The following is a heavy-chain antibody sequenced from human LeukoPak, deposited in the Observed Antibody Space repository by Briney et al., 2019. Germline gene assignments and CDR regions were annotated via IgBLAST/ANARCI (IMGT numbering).Heavy chain of an antibody. V-gene: IGHV1-2*02. CDR2: INPSSGGT. D-gene: IGHD4-23*01. CDR3: ARDRTGNHRFHWFDP. CDR1: GYTFTGYY. Sequence: GASVKVSCKASGYTFTGYYMHWVRQAPGQGLEWMGWINPSSGGTNYAQKFQGRVTMTRDTSISTAYMELSRLRSDDTAVYYCARDRTGNHRFHWFDPWGQGTLVTVSS. J-gene: IGHJ5*02.